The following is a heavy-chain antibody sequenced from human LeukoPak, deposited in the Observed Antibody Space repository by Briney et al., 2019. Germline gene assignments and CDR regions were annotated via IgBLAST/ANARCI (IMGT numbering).Heavy chain of an antibody. CDR3: ARPRAVAGTGYFDY. D-gene: IGHD6-19*01. Sequence: GGSLRLSCAASGFTFSSYWMSWVRQAPGKGLEWVANIKQDGSEKYYVDSVKGRFTISRDNAKNSLYLQMNGLRAEDTAVYYCARPRAVAGTGYFDYWGQGTLVTVSS. CDR2: IKQDGSEK. J-gene: IGHJ4*02. CDR1: GFTFSSYW. V-gene: IGHV3-7*01.